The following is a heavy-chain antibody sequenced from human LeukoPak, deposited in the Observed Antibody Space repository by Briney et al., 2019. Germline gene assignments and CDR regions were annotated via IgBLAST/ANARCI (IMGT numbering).Heavy chain of an antibody. CDR1: GFTFSDYY. CDR2: IKPDGTEK. D-gene: IGHD6-19*01. Sequence: GGSLRLSCAASGFTFSDYYMSWARQAPGKGLECVANIKPDGTEKYYVDSVKGRFTISRDNAKNSLYLQMNSLRAEDTAVYYCARVRAVAGFDAFDIWGQGTMVTVSS. CDR3: ARVRAVAGFDAFDI. J-gene: IGHJ3*02. V-gene: IGHV3-7*01.